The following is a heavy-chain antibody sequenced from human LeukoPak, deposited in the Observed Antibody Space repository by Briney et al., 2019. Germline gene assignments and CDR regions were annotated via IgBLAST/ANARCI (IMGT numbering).Heavy chain of an antibody. D-gene: IGHD3-22*01. Sequence: GGSLGLSCAASGFTVSSNYMSWVRQAPGKGLEWVSVIYSGGSTYYADSVKGRFTISRHNSKNTLYLQMNSLRAEDTAVYYCATLSGYSPFDYWGQGTLVTVSS. V-gene: IGHV3-53*04. CDR1: GFTVSSNY. J-gene: IGHJ4*02. CDR2: IYSGGST. CDR3: ATLSGYSPFDY.